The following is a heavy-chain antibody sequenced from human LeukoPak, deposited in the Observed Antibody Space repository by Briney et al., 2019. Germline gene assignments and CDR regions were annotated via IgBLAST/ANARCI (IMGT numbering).Heavy chain of an antibody. CDR1: GGSISSSSYY. CDR2: IYYSGST. Sequence: SETLSLTCTVSGGSISSSSYYWGWIRQPPGKGLEWIGSIYYSGSTYYNPSLKSRVTISVDTSKNQFSLKLSSVTAADTAVYYCARIAYSSSTDYWGQGTLVTVSS. D-gene: IGHD6-6*01. CDR3: ARIAYSSSTDY. J-gene: IGHJ4*02. V-gene: IGHV4-39*07.